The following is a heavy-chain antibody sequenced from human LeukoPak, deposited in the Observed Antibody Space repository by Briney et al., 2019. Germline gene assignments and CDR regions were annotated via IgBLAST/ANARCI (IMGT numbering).Heavy chain of an antibody. J-gene: IGHJ2*01. CDR3: AGPSRGGINWYFDL. CDR1: GGTFSSYA. V-gene: IGHV1-69*13. CDR2: IIPIFGTA. D-gene: IGHD3-16*01. Sequence: SVKVSCKASGGTFSSYAISWVRQDPGQGLEWMGGIIPIFGTANYAQKFQGRVTITADESTSTAYMELSSLRSEDTAVYCCAGPSRGGINWYFDLWGRGTLVTVSS.